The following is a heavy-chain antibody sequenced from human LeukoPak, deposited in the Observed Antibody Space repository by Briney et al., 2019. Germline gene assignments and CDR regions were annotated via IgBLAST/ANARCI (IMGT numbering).Heavy chain of an antibody. CDR1: GFTFSNYA. D-gene: IGHD3-10*01. CDR3: AKKMGGSGSYYYSDY. V-gene: IGHV3-23*01. CDR2: ISGSGGST. Sequence: GGSLRLSCAASGFTFSNYAMSWVRQAPGKGLEWVSGISGSGGSTYYADSVKGRFTISRDNSKNTLYLQMNSLRAEDTAVYYCAKKMGGSGSYYYSDYWGQGTLVTVSS. J-gene: IGHJ4*02.